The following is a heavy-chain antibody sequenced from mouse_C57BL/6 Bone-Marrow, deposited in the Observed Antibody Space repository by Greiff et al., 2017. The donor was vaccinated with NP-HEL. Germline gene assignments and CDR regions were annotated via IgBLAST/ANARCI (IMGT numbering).Heavy chain of an antibody. V-gene: IGHV1-50*01. J-gene: IGHJ1*03. CDR2: IDPSDSYT. Sequence: QVQLQQPGAELVKPGASVKPSCKASGYTFTSYWMQWVKQRPGQGLEWIGEIDPSDSYTNYNQKFKGKATLTVDTSSSTAYMQLSSLTSEDSAVYYCATYGNYDRYFDVWGTGTTVTVSS. CDR1: GYTFTSYW. CDR3: ATYGNYDRYFDV. D-gene: IGHD2-1*01.